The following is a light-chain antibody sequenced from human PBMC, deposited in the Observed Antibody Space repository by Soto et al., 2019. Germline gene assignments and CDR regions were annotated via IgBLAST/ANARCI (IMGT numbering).Light chain of an antibody. J-gene: IGKJ4*01. Sequence: DIQMTQSPSTLSASVGDRVTITCRASQSISSWLAWYKQKPRKAPKLLIYDASSLESGVPSRYSGSGSETEFTLTINNLQPDDFATYHCQQYNRYSLTFGGGTKVDIK. CDR2: DAS. CDR1: QSISSW. V-gene: IGKV1-5*01. CDR3: QQYNRYSLT.